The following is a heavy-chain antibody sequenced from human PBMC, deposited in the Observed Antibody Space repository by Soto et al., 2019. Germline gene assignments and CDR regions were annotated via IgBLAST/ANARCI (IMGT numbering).Heavy chain of an antibody. CDR1: GFTFSSFN. CDR3: ARRLGYCSGGSCPTDY. J-gene: IGHJ4*02. CDR2: VTSGGGTI. Sequence: PGGSLRVSWAASGFTFSSFNMNRVRQAPGKGLEWVSFVTSGGGTIYYADSVKGRFTISRDNAKDSLYLQMNSLRAEDTAVYYCARRLGYCSGGSCPTDYWGQGTLVTVSS. D-gene: IGHD2-15*01. V-gene: IGHV3-48*01.